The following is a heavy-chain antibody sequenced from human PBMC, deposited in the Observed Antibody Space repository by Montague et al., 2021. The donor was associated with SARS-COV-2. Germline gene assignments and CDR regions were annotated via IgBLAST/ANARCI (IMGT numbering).Heavy chain of an antibody. CDR2: IYHSGST. V-gene: IGHV4-31*03. D-gene: IGHD2-2*01. Sequence: TLSITCSVSGDSIGSGGFYCTWIRHLPGKGLEWLGNIYHSGSTYFNPSLKSRLTMSVDTSKQHFSLNLTSVTAADTAVYYCARGGFYDCAATSCTTTDAFDIWGQGTMVTVTS. CDR1: GDSIGSGGFY. CDR3: ARGGFYDCAATSCTTTDAFDI. J-gene: IGHJ3*02.